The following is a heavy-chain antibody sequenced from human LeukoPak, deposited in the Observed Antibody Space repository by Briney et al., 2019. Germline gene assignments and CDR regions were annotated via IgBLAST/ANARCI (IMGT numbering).Heavy chain of an antibody. CDR2: IFYSRTT. CDR3: AKREGRGSPRGSLDF. Sequence: PSETLSLTCTVSGGSIASYYWTWIRQPPGKGLEYIGFIFYSRTTNYNPSLKSRVTISLDTSKNQFSLRLTSVTAADTAVYYCAKREGRGSPRGSLDFWGQGALVTVSS. D-gene: IGHD3-10*01. V-gene: IGHV4-59*03. J-gene: IGHJ4*02. CDR1: GGSIASYY.